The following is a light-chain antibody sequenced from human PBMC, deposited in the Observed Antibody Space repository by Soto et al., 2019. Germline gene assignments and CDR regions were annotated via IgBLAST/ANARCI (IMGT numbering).Light chain of an antibody. J-gene: IGLJ2*01. Sequence: QSVLTQPPSASGSPGQSVTISCTGTSSDVGSHNYVSWYQQHPGKAPKLIIYEVNKRPSGVPDRFSGSKSGNTASLAVSGLQAEDEADYYCSSYAGSNNWGVFGGGTQLTVL. CDR3: SSYAGSNNWGV. CDR1: SSDVGSHNY. V-gene: IGLV2-8*01. CDR2: EVN.